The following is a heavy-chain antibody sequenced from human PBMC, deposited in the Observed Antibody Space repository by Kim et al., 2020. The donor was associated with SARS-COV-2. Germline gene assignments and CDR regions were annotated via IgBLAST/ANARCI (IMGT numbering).Heavy chain of an antibody. CDR2: ISWNSGSI. V-gene: IGHV3-9*01. J-gene: IGHJ6*02. CDR3: AKDTRRTMVRGVIIGGMDV. CDR1: GFTFDDYA. D-gene: IGHD3-10*01. Sequence: GGSLRLSCAASGFTFDDYAMHWVRQAPGKGLEWVSGISWNSGSIGYADSVKGRFTISRDNAKNSLYLQMNSLRAEDTALYYCAKDTRRTMVRGVIIGGMDVWGQGTTVTVSS.